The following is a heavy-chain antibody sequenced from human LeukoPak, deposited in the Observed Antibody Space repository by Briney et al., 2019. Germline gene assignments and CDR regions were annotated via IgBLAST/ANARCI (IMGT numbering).Heavy chain of an antibody. J-gene: IGHJ6*03. Sequence: GGSLRLSCAASGFIFSSYAMSWVRQAPGKGLEWVSYGGSGGSTYYADSVKGRFTVSRDNSKSTLYLQMTSLTAEDTAVYYCAKMRGQYYHSYYMDAWGKGTTVTVSS. CDR2: GGSGGST. CDR1: GFIFSSYA. CDR3: AKMRGQYYHSYYMDA. V-gene: IGHV3-23*01.